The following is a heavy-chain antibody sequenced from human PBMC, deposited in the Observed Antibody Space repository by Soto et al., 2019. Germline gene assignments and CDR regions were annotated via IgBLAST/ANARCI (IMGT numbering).Heavy chain of an antibody. D-gene: IGHD4-17*01. CDR2: ISSSSSYI. CDR3: ARYLEYGHYIGWFDP. CDR1: GFTFSSYS. Sequence: EVQLVESGGGLVKPGGSLRLSCAASGFTFSSYSMNWVRQAPGKGLEWVSSISSSSSYIYYADSVKGRFTNSRDNAKNPQDMQMNSLRDEDTAVYYCARYLEYGHYIGWFDPWGQGTLVTLSS. V-gene: IGHV3-21*01. J-gene: IGHJ5*02.